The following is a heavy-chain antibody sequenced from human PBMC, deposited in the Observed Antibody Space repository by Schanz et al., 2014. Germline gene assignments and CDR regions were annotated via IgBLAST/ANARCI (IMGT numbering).Heavy chain of an antibody. Sequence: QEQLVESGGGLVKPGGSLRLSCAASGFTFSDYYMNWIRQAPGKGLEWVSYISRSSSTIYYTDSVKGRFTISRDNAKNSVFLQMNGLRDEDTAVYYCATETYSSSWCFDYWGQGTLVTVSS. V-gene: IGHV3-11*04. CDR2: ISRSSSTI. J-gene: IGHJ4*02. CDR1: GFTFSDYY. CDR3: ATETYSSSWCFDY. D-gene: IGHD6-13*01.